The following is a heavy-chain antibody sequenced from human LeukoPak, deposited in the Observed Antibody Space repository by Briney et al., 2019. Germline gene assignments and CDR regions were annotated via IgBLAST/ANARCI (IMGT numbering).Heavy chain of an antibody. D-gene: IGHD1-26*01. J-gene: IGHJ4*02. Sequence: SETLSLTCTVSGGSISSYYWSWIRQSPGKGLEWIGYIYYTGSTNYNPSLESRVTISVDTSKNQFSLRLSSVTAADTAVYYCARQVYSGTHYFDYWGQGTLVTVSS. CDR1: GGSISSYY. CDR2: IYYTGST. V-gene: IGHV4-59*08. CDR3: ARQVYSGTHYFDY.